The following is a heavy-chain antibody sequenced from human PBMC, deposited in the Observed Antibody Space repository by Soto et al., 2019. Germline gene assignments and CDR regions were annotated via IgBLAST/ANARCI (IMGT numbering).Heavy chain of an antibody. Sequence: EEQLVESGGGVVRPGGSLRLSCAASGFTFDDYAMSWVRQAPGKGLEWVSGINWNGGSTGYADSVQGRFTISRDNAKNSLYLQLNSLRAEDTALDHCARVKTPNHYYYYYYYIDVWGKGTTVTVSS. V-gene: IGHV3-20*01. J-gene: IGHJ6*03. CDR1: GFTFDDYA. CDR2: INWNGGST. D-gene: IGHD2-8*01. CDR3: ARVKTPNHYYYYYYYIDV.